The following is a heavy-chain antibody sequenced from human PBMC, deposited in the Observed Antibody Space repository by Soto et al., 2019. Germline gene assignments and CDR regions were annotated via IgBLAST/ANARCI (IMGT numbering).Heavy chain of an antibody. CDR2: IIPIFGTA. CDR3: ASSPLCGGSCYHYYYGMDV. J-gene: IGHJ6*02. Sequence: ASVKVSCKASGGSVSSCAISWVRQAAGQGLEWMGGIIPIFGTANYAQKFQGRVTITAAESTSTAYMELSSLRSEDTAVYYCASSPLCGGSCYHYYYGMDVWGQGTTVTVSS. CDR1: GGSVSSCA. V-gene: IGHV1-69*13. D-gene: IGHD2-15*01.